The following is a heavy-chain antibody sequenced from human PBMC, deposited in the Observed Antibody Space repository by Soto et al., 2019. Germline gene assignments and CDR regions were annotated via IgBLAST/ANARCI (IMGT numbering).Heavy chain of an antibody. CDR3: ARDRELEPQPPWWFDP. CDR2: VYYTGST. Sequence: PSETLSLTCTVSGASISSSYWSWIRQSPGNGLEWIGYVYYTGSTNYNPSLKSRVTISVDTSKNQFSLKLNSVTAADTAVYYCARDRELEPQPPWWFDPWGQGTLVTVSS. CDR1: GASISSSY. J-gene: IGHJ5*02. D-gene: IGHD1-1*01. V-gene: IGHV4-59*01.